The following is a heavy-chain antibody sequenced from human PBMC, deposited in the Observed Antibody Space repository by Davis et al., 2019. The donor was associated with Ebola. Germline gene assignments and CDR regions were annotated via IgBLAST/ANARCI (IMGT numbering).Heavy chain of an antibody. Sequence: GESLKISCKGSGYSFTSYWIAWVRQMPGKGLECMGIIYPGDSENRYSPSFQGQVTISADKSSTTAYLRWSSLKASDTAMYYCARHRSITRLTSFYYWGQGTLVTVSS. CDR1: GYSFTSYW. J-gene: IGHJ4*02. CDR2: IYPGDSEN. CDR3: ARHRSITRLTSFYY. V-gene: IGHV5-51*01. D-gene: IGHD3-10*01.